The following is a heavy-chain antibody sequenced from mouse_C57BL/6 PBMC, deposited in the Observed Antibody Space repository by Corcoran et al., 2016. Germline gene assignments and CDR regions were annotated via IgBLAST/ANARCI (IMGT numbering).Heavy chain of an antibody. Sequence: EVQLQQSGPELVKPGASVKIPCKASGYTFTDYNMDWVKQSHGKSLEWIGDINPNNGGTIYNQKFKGKATLTVDKSSSTAYMELRSLTSEDTAVYYCASGGKGYDFAYWGQGTLVTVSA. CDR3: ASGGKGYDFAY. CDR2: INPNNGGT. CDR1: GYTFTDYN. D-gene: IGHD2-3*01. V-gene: IGHV1-18*01. J-gene: IGHJ3*01.